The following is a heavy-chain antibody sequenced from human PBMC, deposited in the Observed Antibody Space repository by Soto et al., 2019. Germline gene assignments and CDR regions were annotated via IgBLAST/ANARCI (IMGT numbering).Heavy chain of an antibody. CDR3: ARCPIDHNGFDH. CDR2: IYDTGST. V-gene: IGHV4-59*01. D-gene: IGHD3-9*01. CDR1: CQVIPTCY. J-gene: IGHJ5*02. Sequence: SETLTLTCPVSCQVIPTCYWSWLRPPRGKGLEGIGHIYDTGSTTYNPSLTSRVTIPLGTSNKQVYLRLTYVAAENTAVYYCARCPIDHNGFDHWGQGTLVSVS.